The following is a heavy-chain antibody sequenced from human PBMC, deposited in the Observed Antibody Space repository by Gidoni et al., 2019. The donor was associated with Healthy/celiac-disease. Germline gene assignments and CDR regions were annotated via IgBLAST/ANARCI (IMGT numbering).Heavy chain of an antibody. J-gene: IGHJ5*02. CDR3: AREHLLEWNRYNRFDP. D-gene: IGHD3-3*01. CDR2: IYYSGST. V-gene: IGHV4-59*01. Sequence: KELEWIGYIYYSGSTNDNPYLKSRVTISVDTSKNQFSLKLSSVTAADTAVYYCAREHLLEWNRYNRFDPWGQGTLVTVSS.